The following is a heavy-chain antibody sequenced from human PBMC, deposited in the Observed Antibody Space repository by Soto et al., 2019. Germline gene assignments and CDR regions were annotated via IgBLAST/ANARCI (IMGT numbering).Heavy chain of an antibody. V-gene: IGHV1-18*01. Sequence: XVXQXPGQGLEWMGWISAYNGNTNYAQKLQGRVTMTTDTSTSTAYMELRSLRSDDTAVYYCARDRTVTADAFDIWGQGTMVTVSS. CDR3: ARDRTVTADAFDI. J-gene: IGHJ3*02. CDR2: ISAYNGNT. D-gene: IGHD4-17*01.